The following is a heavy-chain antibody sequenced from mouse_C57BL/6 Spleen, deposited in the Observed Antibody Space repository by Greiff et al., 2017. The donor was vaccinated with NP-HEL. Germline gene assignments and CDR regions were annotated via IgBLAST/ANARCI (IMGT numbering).Heavy chain of an antibody. CDR3: ARRRYGSSHWYFDV. CDR2: IDPSDSET. Sequence: QVQLKEPGAELVRPGSSVKLSCKASGYTFTSYWMHWVKQRPIQGLEWIGNIDPSDSETHYNQKFKDKATLTVDKSSSTAYMQLSSLTSEDSAVYYCARRRYGSSHWYFDVWGTGTTVTVSS. V-gene: IGHV1-52*01. CDR1: GYTFTSYW. J-gene: IGHJ1*03. D-gene: IGHD1-1*01.